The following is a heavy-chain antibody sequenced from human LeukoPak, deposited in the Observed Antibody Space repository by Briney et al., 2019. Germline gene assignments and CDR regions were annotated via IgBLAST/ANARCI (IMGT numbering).Heavy chain of an antibody. D-gene: IGHD1-26*01. CDR3: AKYGPQDSGSSHFDY. CDR2: IRDSGSST. CDR1: GFTFSSYA. J-gene: IGHJ4*02. Sequence: GGALRLSCAASGFTFSSYAMSWVRQAPGKGLEWVSAIRDSGSSTHYADSVKGRFTTSRDNTKNTLFLQMNSLRAEDTAIYYCAKYGPQDSGSSHFDYWGQGALVTVSS. V-gene: IGHV3-23*01.